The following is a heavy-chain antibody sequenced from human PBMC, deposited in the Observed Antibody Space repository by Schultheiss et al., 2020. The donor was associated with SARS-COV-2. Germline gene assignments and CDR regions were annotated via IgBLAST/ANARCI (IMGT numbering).Heavy chain of an antibody. J-gene: IGHJ5*02. Sequence: GESLKISCAASGFTVSSNYMSWVRQAPGKGLEWVSVIYSGDSTYYADSVKGRFTISRDNSKNTLYLQMNSLRAEDTAVYYCAKLMDDFWSGPKGWFDPWGQGALVTVSS. CDR1: GFTVSSNY. CDR3: AKLMDDFWSGPKGWFDP. V-gene: IGHV3-66*02. D-gene: IGHD3-3*01. CDR2: IYSGDST.